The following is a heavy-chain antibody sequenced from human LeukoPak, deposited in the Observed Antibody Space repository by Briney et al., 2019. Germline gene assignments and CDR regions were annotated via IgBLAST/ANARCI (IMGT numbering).Heavy chain of an antibody. Sequence: GGSLRLSCATTGFIFSTYSMHWIRQGPGKGLVWVSRIISDGSNTDYADPVKGRFTISRDNTRNTLYLQMNSLRSEDTAVYYCARSRDAAFDIWGRGTMVTVSS. CDR1: GFIFSTYS. D-gene: IGHD2-2*01. J-gene: IGHJ3*02. V-gene: IGHV3-74*01. CDR3: ARSRDAAFDI. CDR2: IISDGSNT.